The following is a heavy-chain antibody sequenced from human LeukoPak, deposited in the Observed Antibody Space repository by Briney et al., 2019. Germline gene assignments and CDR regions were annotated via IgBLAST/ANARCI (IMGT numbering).Heavy chain of an antibody. J-gene: IGHJ6*03. CDR3: ARFEVTTQPRDQYYYMDV. Sequence: GGSLRLSCAASGFTFSSYWMSWVRQAPGKGLEWVSSISYSSSHIYYADSVKGRFTISRDNAKNSLFFQMNSLRAEDTAVYYCARFEVTTQPRDQYYYMDVWGKGTTVTVSS. CDR1: GFTFSSYW. D-gene: IGHD1/OR15-1a*01. CDR2: ISYSSSHI. V-gene: IGHV3-21*01.